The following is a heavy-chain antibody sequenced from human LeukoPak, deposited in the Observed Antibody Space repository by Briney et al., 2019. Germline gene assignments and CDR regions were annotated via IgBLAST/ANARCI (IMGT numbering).Heavy chain of an antibody. CDR3: ARLVGAARYYYGSGSYYKSY. Sequence: SETLSLTCTVSGGSISDISYYWSWIRQPPGKGLEWIGEINHSGSTNYNPSLKSRVTISVDTSKNQFSLKLSSVTAADTAVYYCARLVGAARYYYGSGSYYKSYWGQGTLVTVSS. V-gene: IGHV4-39*07. D-gene: IGHD3-10*01. CDR1: GGSISDISYY. J-gene: IGHJ4*02. CDR2: INHSGST.